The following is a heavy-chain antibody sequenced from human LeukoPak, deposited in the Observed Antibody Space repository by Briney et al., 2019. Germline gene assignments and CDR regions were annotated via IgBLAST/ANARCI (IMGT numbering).Heavy chain of an antibody. V-gene: IGHV4-61*02. D-gene: IGHD2-2*01. CDR2: IYTSGST. CDR3: ARVRCSSTSCYSPFDY. J-gene: IGHJ4*02. CDR1: GGSISSGGHY. Sequence: SQTLSLTCTVSGGSISSGGHYWSWIRQPAGKGLEYLGRIYTSGSTNYNPSLKSRVTISVDTSKNQFSLKLSSVTAADTAVYYCARVRCSSTSCYSPFDYWGQGTLVTVSS.